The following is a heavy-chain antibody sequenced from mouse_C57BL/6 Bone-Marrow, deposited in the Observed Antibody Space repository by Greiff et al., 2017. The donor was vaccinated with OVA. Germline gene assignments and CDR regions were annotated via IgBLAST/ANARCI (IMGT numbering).Heavy chain of an antibody. CDR3: ARRYYGSSWYFDV. D-gene: IGHD1-1*01. CDR1: GYTFTSYW. V-gene: IGHV1-55*01. Sequence: QVQLQQPGAELVKPGASVKMSCKASGYTFTSYWITWVEQRPGQGLEWIGDIYPGSGSTNYNEQFKSKATLTVDTSSSTAYTQLSSLTSEDSAVYYCARRYYGSSWYFDVWGTGTTVTVSS. CDR2: IYPGSGST. J-gene: IGHJ1*03.